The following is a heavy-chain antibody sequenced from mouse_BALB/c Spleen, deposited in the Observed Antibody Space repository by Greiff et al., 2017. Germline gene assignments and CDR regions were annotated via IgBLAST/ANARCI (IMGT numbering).Heavy chain of an antibody. D-gene: IGHD1-2*01. V-gene: IGHV2-9*02. CDR3: ARANYGHDSYYFDY. J-gene: IGHJ2*01. CDR1: GFSLTSYG. Sequence: VMLVESGPGLVAPSQSLSITCTVSGFSLTSYGVHWVRQPPGKGLEWLGVIWAGGSTNYNSALMSRLSISKDNSKSQVFLKMNSLQTDDTAMYYCARANYGHDSYYFDYWGQGTTLTVSS. CDR2: IWAGGST.